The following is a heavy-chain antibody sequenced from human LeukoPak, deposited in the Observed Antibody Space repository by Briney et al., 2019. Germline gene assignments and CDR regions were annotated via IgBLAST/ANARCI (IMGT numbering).Heavy chain of an antibody. CDR3: ARSGYRAARLFDY. Sequence: SETLSLTCAVYGGSFSGYYWSWIRQPPGKGLEWIGEINHSGSTNYNPSLKSRVTISVDTSKNQFSLKLSSVTAADTAVYYCARSGYRAARLFDYWGQGTLVTVSS. D-gene: IGHD6-6*01. V-gene: IGHV4-34*01. J-gene: IGHJ4*02. CDR2: INHSGST. CDR1: GGSFSGYY.